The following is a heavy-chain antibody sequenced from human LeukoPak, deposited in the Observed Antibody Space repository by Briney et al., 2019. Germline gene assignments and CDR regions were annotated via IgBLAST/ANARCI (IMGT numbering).Heavy chain of an antibody. CDR1: GFTFSSYA. Sequence: PGGSLRLSCAASGFTFSSYAMSWVRQALGKGLEWVSTIRGSGGTTYYADSVKGRFTISRDNSKNTVYLQMTGLRAEDTAVYYCAKDQGFSYYYLDYWGQGTLVTVSS. V-gene: IGHV3-23*01. CDR3: AKDQGFSYYYLDY. D-gene: IGHD5-18*01. J-gene: IGHJ4*02. CDR2: IRGSGGTT.